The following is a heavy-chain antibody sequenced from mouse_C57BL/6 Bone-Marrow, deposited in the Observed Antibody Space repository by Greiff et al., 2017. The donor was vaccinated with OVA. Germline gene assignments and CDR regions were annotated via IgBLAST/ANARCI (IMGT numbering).Heavy chain of an antibody. CDR1: GYAFTNYL. J-gene: IGHJ2*01. V-gene: IGHV1-54*01. Sequence: QVQLKESGAELVRPGTSVKVSCKASGYAFTNYLIEWVKQRPGQGLEWIGVINPGSGGTNYNEKFKGKATLTADKSSSTAYMQLSSLTSEDSAVYFCAIGGVTTAPDYWGQGTTLTVSS. CDR3: AIGGVTTAPDY. CDR2: INPGSGGT. D-gene: IGHD1-2*01.